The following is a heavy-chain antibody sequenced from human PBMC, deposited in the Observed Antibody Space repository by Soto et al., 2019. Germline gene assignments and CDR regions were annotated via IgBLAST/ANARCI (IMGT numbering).Heavy chain of an antibody. Sequence: GGSLRLSCVASGFTFDDYAIHWVRQTQGKGLEWVSGLTWNGEALGYADSVKGRFTISRDNAKNSLYLEMNSLRPEDTALYYCVKDSESSGYLTHLDYWGQGTLVTVSS. CDR3: VKDSESSGYLTHLDY. D-gene: IGHD3-22*01. V-gene: IGHV3-9*01. CDR1: GFTFDDYA. CDR2: LTWNGEAL. J-gene: IGHJ4*02.